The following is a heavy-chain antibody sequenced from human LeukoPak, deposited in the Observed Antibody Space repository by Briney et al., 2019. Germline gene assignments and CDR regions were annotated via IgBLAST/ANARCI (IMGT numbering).Heavy chain of an antibody. CDR3: ARDRTPNSYYSPHGAFDI. J-gene: IGHJ3*02. CDR1: GFTLSDYY. D-gene: IGHD3-10*01. Sequence: GGSLRLSCAASGFTLSDYYMSWIRQAPGKGLEWVSYISSSGSTIYYADSVKGRFTISRDNAKNSLYLQMNSLRAEDTAVYYCARDRTPNSYYSPHGAFDIWGQATMVTVSS. V-gene: IGHV3-11*04. CDR2: ISSSGSTI.